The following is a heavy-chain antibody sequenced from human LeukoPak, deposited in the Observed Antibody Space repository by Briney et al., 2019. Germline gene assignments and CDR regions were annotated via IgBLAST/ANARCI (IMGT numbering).Heavy chain of an antibody. D-gene: IGHD2-15*01. CDR1: GFTVSSTY. CDR3: ASRHCSGGGCYFAGADPFDY. Sequence: GGSLRLFCAASGFTVSSTYVSWVRQAPGKGLEWVSVIYKGGNTYYIDSVKGRFTISRDTSKNTLYLQMNSLRAEDTAVYYCASRHCSGGGCYFAGADPFDYWGQGTLVTVSS. V-gene: IGHV3-53*01. CDR2: IYKGGNT. J-gene: IGHJ4*02.